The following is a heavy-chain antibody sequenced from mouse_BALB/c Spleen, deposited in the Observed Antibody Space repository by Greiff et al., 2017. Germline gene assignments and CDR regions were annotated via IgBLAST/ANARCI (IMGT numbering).Heavy chain of an antibody. CDR1: GYTFTSYY. Sequence: VQLKQSGPELVKPGASVRISCKASGYTFTSYYIHWVKQRPGQGLEWIGWIYPGNVNTKYNEKFKGKATLTADKSSSTAYMQLSSLTSEDSAVYFCARDPRSGYFDVWGAGTTVTVSS. D-gene: IGHD3-1*01. J-gene: IGHJ1*01. CDR3: ARDPRSGYFDV. V-gene: IGHV1S56*01. CDR2: IYPGNVNT.